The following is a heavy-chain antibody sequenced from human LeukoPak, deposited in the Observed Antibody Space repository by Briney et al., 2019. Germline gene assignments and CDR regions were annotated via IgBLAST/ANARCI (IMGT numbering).Heavy chain of an antibody. D-gene: IGHD6-19*01. CDR2: ISSSSSYI. CDR3: ARGLAVAGAIIDY. Sequence: PGGSLRLSCAASGSTFSSYSMNSVRQAPGKGLEWVSSISSSSSYIYYADSVKGRFTISRDNAKNSLYLQMNSLRAEDTAVYYCARGLAVAGAIIDYWGQGTLVTVSS. J-gene: IGHJ4*02. CDR1: GSTFSSYS. V-gene: IGHV3-21*01.